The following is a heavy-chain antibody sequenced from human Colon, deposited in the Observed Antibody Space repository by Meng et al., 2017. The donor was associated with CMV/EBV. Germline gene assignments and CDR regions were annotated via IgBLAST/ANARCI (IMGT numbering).Heavy chain of an antibody. J-gene: IGHJ4*02. CDR1: GFTVGSND. V-gene: IGHV3-20*04. CDR2: INWNGGST. D-gene: IGHD5-12*01. CDR3: ARDGNSGYVYYFDY. Sequence: GESLKISCAASGFTVGSNDMSWVRRAPGKGLEWVSGINWNGGSTGYADSVKGRFTISRDNAKNSLYLQMNSLRAEDTALYYCARDGNSGYVYYFDYWGQGTLVTVSS.